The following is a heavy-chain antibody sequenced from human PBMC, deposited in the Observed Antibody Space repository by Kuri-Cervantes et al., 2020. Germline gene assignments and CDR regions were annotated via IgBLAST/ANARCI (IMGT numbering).Heavy chain of an antibody. D-gene: IGHD2-15*01. J-gene: IGHJ4*02. CDR3: ARLPGIVGPLYYFDY. V-gene: IGHV4-38-2*01. CDR1: GYSISSGYY. CDR2: IYHSGST. Sequence: SETLSLTCAVSGYSISSGYYWGWIRQPPGKGLEWIGSIYHSGSTYYNPSLKSRVTISVDTSKNQFSLKLSSVTAADTAVYYCARLPGIVGPLYYFDYWGQGTLVTVSS.